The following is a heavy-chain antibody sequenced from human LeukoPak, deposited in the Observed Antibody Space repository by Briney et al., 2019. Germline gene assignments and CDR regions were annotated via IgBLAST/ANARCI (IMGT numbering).Heavy chain of an antibody. J-gene: IGHJ4*02. CDR2: ISWNSGSI. CDR1: GFTFADYA. Sequence: PGRSLRLSCAASGFTFADYAMHWVRQAPGKGLEWVSGISWNSGSIGYADSVKGRFTISRDNAKNSLYLQMNSLRAEDTASYYCARTPSYCSGGRCYVSHYFDYWGQGTLATVSS. CDR3: ARTPSYCSGGRCYVSHYFDY. V-gene: IGHV3-9*01. D-gene: IGHD2-15*01.